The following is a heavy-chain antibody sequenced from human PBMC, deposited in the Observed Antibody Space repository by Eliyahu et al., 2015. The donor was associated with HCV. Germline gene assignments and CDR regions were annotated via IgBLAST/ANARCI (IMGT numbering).Heavy chain of an antibody. CDR3: AKRGSSWNADY. V-gene: IGHV3-23*01. CDR1: GFTFSNYA. J-gene: IGHJ4*02. D-gene: IGHD6-13*01. CDR2: XNSGDRRT. Sequence: EVQLLESGGGLVQPGGSLRLXCAASGFTFSNYAMSWXRQAPGKGLEWVSSXNSGDRRTFYADSVKGRFTISRDNSKNTLYLQMNSLRAEDTGLYYCAKRGSSWNADYWGQGTLVTVSS.